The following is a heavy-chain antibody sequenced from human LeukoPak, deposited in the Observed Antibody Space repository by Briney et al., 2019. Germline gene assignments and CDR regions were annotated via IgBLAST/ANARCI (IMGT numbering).Heavy chain of an antibody. Sequence: ASVKVSCKASGYTFTGYYMHWVRQAPGQGLEWMGWINPNSGGTNYAQKFQGRVAMTRDTSISTAYMELSRLRSDDTAVFYCARAQYYFEGGSWFAPGAKEPLVTVPS. CDR3: ARAQYYFEGGSWFAP. V-gene: IGHV1-2*02. D-gene: IGHD3-22*01. CDR1: GYTFTGYY. J-gene: IGHJ5*02. CDR2: INPNSGGT.